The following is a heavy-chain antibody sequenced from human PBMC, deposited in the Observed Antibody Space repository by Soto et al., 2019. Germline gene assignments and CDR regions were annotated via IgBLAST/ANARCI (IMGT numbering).Heavy chain of an antibody. D-gene: IGHD3-3*01. CDR3: AKATPLHNRLERLLLGQAPYYCDY. CDR2: ISGSGGST. J-gene: IGHJ4*02. Sequence: EVQLLESGGGLVQPGGSLRLSCAASGFTFSSYAMSWVRQAPGKGLEWVSAISGSGGSTYYADSVKGRFTISRNNAKNTLSLQMNSLRAEDTAVYYTAKATPLHNRLERLLLGQAPYYCDYWGQGTLVTVSS. CDR1: GFTFSSYA. V-gene: IGHV3-23*01.